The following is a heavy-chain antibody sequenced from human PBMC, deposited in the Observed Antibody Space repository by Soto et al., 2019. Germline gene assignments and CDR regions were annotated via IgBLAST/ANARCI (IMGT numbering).Heavy chain of an antibody. D-gene: IGHD3-10*01. J-gene: IGHJ4*02. CDR2: FSYDGTKK. CDR1: GFTFSAYG. CDR3: ATEFARFGY. Sequence: QVQLVESGGGVVQPGRSLRLSCAASGFTFSAYGIHWVRQAPGKGLEWVAFFSYDGTKKYSEDFVSGRFTISRDNSQSNLYLQMDNLRADDTAVYYCATEFARFGYWGQGTLVTVSS. V-gene: IGHV3-33*05.